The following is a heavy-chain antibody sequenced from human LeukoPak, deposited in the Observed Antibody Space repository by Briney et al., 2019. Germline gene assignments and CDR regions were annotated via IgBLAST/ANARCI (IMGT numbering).Heavy chain of an antibody. D-gene: IGHD6-6*01. J-gene: IGHJ6*02. CDR2: ISGSGGST. CDR1: GFTFSSYA. V-gene: IGHV3-23*01. CDR3: ANRPQNYYYYYGMDV. Sequence: PGGSLRLSCAASGFTFSSYAMSWVRQAPGKGLEWVSAISGSGGSTYYADSVKGRFTISRDNSKNTLYLQMNSLRAEDTAVYYCANRPQNYYYYYGMDVWGQGTTVTVSS.